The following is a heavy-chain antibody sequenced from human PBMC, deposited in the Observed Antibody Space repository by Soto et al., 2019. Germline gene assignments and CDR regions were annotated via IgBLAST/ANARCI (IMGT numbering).Heavy chain of an antibody. V-gene: IGHV1-69*01. CDR1: GGTFSSYA. CDR3: ARDLWSYLAFYYYYGMDV. J-gene: IGHJ6*02. Sequence: QVQLVQSGAEVKKPGSSVKVSCKASGGTFSSYAISWVRQAPGQGLEWMGGIIPIFGTANYAQKFQGRVTITAEESTRTAYMELSSLRSEDTAVYYFARDLWSYLAFYYYYGMDVWGQGTTVTVSS. CDR2: IIPIFGTA. D-gene: IGHD3-10*01.